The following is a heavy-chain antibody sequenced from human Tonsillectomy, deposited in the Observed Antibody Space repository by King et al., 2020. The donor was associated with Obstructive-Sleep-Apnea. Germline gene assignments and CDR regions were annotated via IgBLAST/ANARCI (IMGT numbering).Heavy chain of an antibody. D-gene: IGHD3-22*01. CDR3: ARPNYYDSSGYTYWYFDL. Sequence: QLQESGPGLVKPSETLSLTCTVSGGSISSYYWSWIRQPPGKGLEWIGYIYYSGSTNYNPSLKSRVTISVDTSKNQFSLKLSSMTAADTAVYYWARPNYYDSSGYTYWYFDLWGRGTLVTVSS. CDR1: GGSISSYY. V-gene: IGHV4-59*01. J-gene: IGHJ2*01. CDR2: IYYSGST.